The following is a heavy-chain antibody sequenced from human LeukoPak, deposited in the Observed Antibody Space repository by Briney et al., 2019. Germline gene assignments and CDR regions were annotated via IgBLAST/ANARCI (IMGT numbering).Heavy chain of an antibody. CDR2: LYYTGSA. D-gene: IGHD2-15*01. CDR3: ARGFSALVRSGNWFDS. CDR1: GGSISSSGHF. Sequence: PSETLSLTCPVSGGSISSSGHFWGWIRQSPGKGLEWIGSLYYTGSAYYNPSLKSRVTIFVDTSKNQFSLRLTSVTAADTEVYYCARGFSALVRSGNWFDSWGQGTLVTVSS. J-gene: IGHJ5*01. V-gene: IGHV4-39*01.